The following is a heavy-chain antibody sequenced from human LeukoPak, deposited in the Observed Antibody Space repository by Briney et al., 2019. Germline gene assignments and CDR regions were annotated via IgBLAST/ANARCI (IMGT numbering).Heavy chain of an antibody. D-gene: IGHD5-18*01. Sequence: GGSLRLSCAASGFTFSSYAMHWVRQAPGKGLGWVAVISYDGSNKYYADSVKGRFTISRDNSKNTLYLQMNSLRAEDTAVYYCARDQVDTAMVNPGYWGQGTLVTVSS. J-gene: IGHJ4*02. CDR3: ARDQVDTAMVNPGY. CDR1: GFTFSSYA. CDR2: ISYDGSNK. V-gene: IGHV3-30*04.